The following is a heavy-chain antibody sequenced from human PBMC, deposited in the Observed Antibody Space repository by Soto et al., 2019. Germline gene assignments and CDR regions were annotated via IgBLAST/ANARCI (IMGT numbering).Heavy chain of an antibody. CDR3: ARVAWIQLWPIFDY. CDR2: ISAYNGNT. D-gene: IGHD5-18*01. Sequence: PSVKVSCKASGYTFTSYGISWVRQAPGQGLEWMGWISAYNGNTNYAQKLQGRVTMTTDTSTSTAYMELRSLRSDDTAVYYCARVAWIQLWPIFDYWGQGTLVTVSS. J-gene: IGHJ4*02. V-gene: IGHV1-18*01. CDR1: GYTFTSYG.